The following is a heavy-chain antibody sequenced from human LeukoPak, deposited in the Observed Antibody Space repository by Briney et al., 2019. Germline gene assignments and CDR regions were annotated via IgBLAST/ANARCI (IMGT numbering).Heavy chain of an antibody. Sequence: GGSLRLSCAASGFTFSSYSMNWVRQAPGKGLEWVSSISSSSSYIYYADSVKGRFTISRDNAKNSLYLQMNSLRAEDTAVYYCARDVVVGGGYFDYWGQGTLVTVSS. CDR1: GFTFSSYS. V-gene: IGHV3-21*01. CDR3: ARDVVVGGGYFDY. D-gene: IGHD2-2*01. J-gene: IGHJ4*02. CDR2: ISSSSSYI.